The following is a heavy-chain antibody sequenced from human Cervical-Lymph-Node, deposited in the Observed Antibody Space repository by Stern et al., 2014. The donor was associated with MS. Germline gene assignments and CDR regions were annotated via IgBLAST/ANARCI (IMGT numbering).Heavy chain of an antibody. J-gene: IGHJ4*02. CDR3: ARHVQGFDY. Sequence: VQLVQSGAEVKKPGESLKISCKLSGYSFTIYYIAWVRQMPGQGLEWMGFIYPYDSDTPYSPSFQGQVTISADKSITTAYLQWSSLRASDTAMYYCARHVQGFDYWGQGTLVTVSS. V-gene: IGHV5-51*01. CDR1: GYSFTIYY. CDR2: IYPYDSDT.